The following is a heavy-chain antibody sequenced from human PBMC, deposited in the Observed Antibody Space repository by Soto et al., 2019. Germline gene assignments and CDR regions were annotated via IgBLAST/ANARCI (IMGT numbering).Heavy chain of an antibody. V-gene: IGHV1-69*13. CDR2: IIPIFGTA. J-gene: IGHJ6*02. Sequence: ASVKVSCKASGGTFSSYAISWVRQAPGQGLEWMGGIIPIFGTANYAQKFQGRVTITADESTSTAYMELSSLRSEDTAVYYCASPGSDKTPTFPIGYQLPPISPGMDVWGQGTTVTVSS. D-gene: IGHD2-2*01. CDR3: ASPGSDKTPTFPIGYQLPPISPGMDV. CDR1: GGTFSSYA.